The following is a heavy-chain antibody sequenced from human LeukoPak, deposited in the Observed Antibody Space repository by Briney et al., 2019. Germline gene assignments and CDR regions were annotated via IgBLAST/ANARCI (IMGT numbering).Heavy chain of an antibody. V-gene: IGHV3-30-3*01. CDR1: GFTFSSYA. D-gene: IGHD2-8*01. CDR3: AKDRMDVLMVSDP. Sequence: GRSLRLSCAASGFTFSSYAMHWVRQAPGKGLEWVAVISYDGSNKYYADSVKGRFTISRDNSKNTLYLQMNSLRAEDTAVYYCAKDRMDVLMVSDPWGQGTLVTVSS. J-gene: IGHJ5*02. CDR2: ISYDGSNK.